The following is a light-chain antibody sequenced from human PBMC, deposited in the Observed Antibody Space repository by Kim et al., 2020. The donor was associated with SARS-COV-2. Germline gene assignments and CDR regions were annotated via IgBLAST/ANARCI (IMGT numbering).Light chain of an antibody. Sequence: ERVMTQSPATLSVSPGERSTLSCRASQGVSSNLAWYQQKPGQAPRLLIHGACTRAPGIPARLSGRGSGTDFTLTIYSLQSEHFAVYYCHQYNDWPPLTFGEGTGLDIK. CDR2: GAC. J-gene: IGKJ3*01. CDR1: QGVSSN. CDR3: HQYNDWPPLT. V-gene: IGKV3-15*01.